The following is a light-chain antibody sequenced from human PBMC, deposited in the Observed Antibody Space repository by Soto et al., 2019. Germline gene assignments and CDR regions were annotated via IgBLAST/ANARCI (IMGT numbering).Light chain of an antibody. J-gene: IGLJ1*01. CDR2: IGD. Sequence: QSVLTPPPSASSTPGQTVTISCSGSTSNIGTFYVYWYQHLPGTAPKLLIYIGDQRASGVSDRFSGSKSGTSASLAISGLRSDDEADYYCAAWDDNLNAYVFGSGTKVTVL. V-gene: IGLV1-47*02. CDR1: TSNIGTFY. CDR3: AAWDDNLNAYV.